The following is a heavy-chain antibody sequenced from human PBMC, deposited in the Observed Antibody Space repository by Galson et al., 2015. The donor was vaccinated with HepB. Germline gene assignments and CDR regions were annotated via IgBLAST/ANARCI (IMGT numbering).Heavy chain of an antibody. D-gene: IGHD6-13*01. CDR2: ISSSSSYT. V-gene: IGHV3-11*06. CDR3: ARLVAAAGWDWYFDL. Sequence: SLRLSCAPSGFTFSDYYMSWIRQAPGKGLEWVSYISSSSSYTNYADSVKGRFTISRDNAKNSLYLQMNSLRAEDTAVYYCARLVAAAGWDWYFDLWGRGTLVTVSS. J-gene: IGHJ2*01. CDR1: GFTFSDYY.